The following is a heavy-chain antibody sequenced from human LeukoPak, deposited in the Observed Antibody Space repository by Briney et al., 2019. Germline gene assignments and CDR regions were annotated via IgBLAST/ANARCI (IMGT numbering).Heavy chain of an antibody. CDR1: GASLSGFF. Sequence: SSETLSLTCAVDGASLSGFFWNWIRQSPGKGLEWIGEVNQGGGARFNPSLESRVIIAVDTSKNQFTLKVNSVTDADTAVYYCARGSIVGWFDHWGQGTLVTVSS. CDR3: ARGSIVGWFDH. V-gene: IGHV4-34*01. CDR2: VNQGGGA. D-gene: IGHD1-26*01. J-gene: IGHJ5*02.